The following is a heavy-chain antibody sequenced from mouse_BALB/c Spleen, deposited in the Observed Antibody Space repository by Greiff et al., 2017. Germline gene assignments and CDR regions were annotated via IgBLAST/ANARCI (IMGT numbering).Heavy chain of an antibody. CDR3: TRPYGNYEGSWFAY. D-gene: IGHD2-1*01. Sequence: EVQLQQSGTVLARPGASVKMSCKASGYTFTSYWMHWVKQRPGQGLEWIGAIYPGNSDTSYNQKFKGKAKLTAVTSTSTAYMELSSLTNEDSAVYYCTRPYGNYEGSWFAYWGQGTLVTVSA. V-gene: IGHV1-5*01. J-gene: IGHJ3*01. CDR1: GYTFTSYW. CDR2: IYPGNSDT.